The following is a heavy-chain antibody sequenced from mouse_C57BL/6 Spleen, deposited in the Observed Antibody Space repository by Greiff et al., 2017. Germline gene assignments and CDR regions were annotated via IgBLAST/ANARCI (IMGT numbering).Heavy chain of an antibody. CDR3: TTGGSNCDY. CDR1: GFNIKAYY. CDR2: IDPEEGDT. J-gene: IGHJ2*01. V-gene: IGHV14-1*01. Sequence: VQLQQSGAELVRPGASVRLSCTASGFNIKAYYIHWGKQRPDKGLGWMGGIDPEEGDTEYAPKFQGKATMTADTSSNTAYLQLSSLTSEDTAVYYCTTGGSNCDYWGQGTTLTVSS.